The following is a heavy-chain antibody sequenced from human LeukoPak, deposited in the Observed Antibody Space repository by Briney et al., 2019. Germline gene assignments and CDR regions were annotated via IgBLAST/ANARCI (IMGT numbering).Heavy chain of an antibody. D-gene: IGHD6-19*01. CDR1: GGSISSYY. V-gene: IGHV4-4*07. Sequence: SETLSLTCAVSGGSISSYYWSWIRQPAGEGLEWIGRIYTSGSTNYNPSLKSRVTMSVDTSKNQFSLKLSSVTAADTAVYYCARDLLAVAGRGVDYWGQGTLVTVSS. J-gene: IGHJ4*02. CDR2: IYTSGST. CDR3: ARDLLAVAGRGVDY.